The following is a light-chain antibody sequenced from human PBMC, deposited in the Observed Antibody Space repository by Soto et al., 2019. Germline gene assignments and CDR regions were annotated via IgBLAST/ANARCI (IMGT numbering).Light chain of an antibody. CDR1: QSVSNY. V-gene: IGKV3-11*01. CDR2: DAS. CDR3: QQHSNWPRT. J-gene: IGKJ1*01. Sequence: EIVLTQSPATLSSSPGERATLSCRASQSVSNYLAWFQQKPGQAPRLLIYDASKRATGVPARFSGSGSGPDFTLTISSLEPEDFAVYYCQQHSNWPRTFGQGTKVGIK.